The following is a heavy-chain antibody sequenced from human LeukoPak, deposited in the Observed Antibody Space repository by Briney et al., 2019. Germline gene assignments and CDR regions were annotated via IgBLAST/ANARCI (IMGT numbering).Heavy chain of an antibody. CDR2: INSDGSST. J-gene: IGHJ4*02. V-gene: IGHV3-74*01. Sequence: PGGSLRLSCAASGFTFSSYWMHWVRQAPGKGLVWVSRINSDGSSTSYADSVKGRFTISRDNAKNTLYLQMNSLRAEDTAVYYCARDMSRGIYDYGGYALDYWGQGTLVTVSS. CDR1: GFTFSSYW. CDR3: ARDMSRGIYDYGGYALDY. D-gene: IGHD4-17*01.